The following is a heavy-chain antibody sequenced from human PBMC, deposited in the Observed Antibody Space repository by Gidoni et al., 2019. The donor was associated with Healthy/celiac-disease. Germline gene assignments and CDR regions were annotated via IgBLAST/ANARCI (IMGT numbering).Heavy chain of an antibody. CDR3: AKDLYYDSSVPYYYYYGMDV. Sequence: QVQLVESGGGVVQPGRSLRLSWAASGCTFSSYGMHWVRQAPGKGLAWVAVISDDGSNKYYADSVKGRFTISRDNSKNTLYLQMNSLRAEDTAVYYCAKDLYYDSSVPYYYYYGMDVWGQGTTVTVSS. J-gene: IGHJ6*02. CDR1: GCTFSSYG. D-gene: IGHD3-22*01. CDR2: ISDDGSNK. V-gene: IGHV3-30*18.